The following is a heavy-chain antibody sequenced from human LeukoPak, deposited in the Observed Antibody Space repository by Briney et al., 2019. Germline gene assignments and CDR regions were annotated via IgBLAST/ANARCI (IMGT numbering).Heavy chain of an antibody. CDR1: EFIFSNYP. V-gene: IGHV3-23*01. CDR3: AKGRYCTGGTCTLFHH. Sequence: GGSLRLSCAASEFIFSNYPMSWVRHAPGKGMEWVSAIGAGGSDTYYAHSVKGRFTISRDNSKNTLYLQMNGLRAEDAALYYCAKGRYCTGGTCTLFHHWGQGTLVSVSS. J-gene: IGHJ4*02. CDR2: IGAGGSDT. D-gene: IGHD2-15*01.